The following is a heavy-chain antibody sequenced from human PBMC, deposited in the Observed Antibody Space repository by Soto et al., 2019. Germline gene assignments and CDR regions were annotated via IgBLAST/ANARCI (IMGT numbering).Heavy chain of an antibody. Sequence: SETLSLTCAVSGGSISSSNWWSWVRQPPGKGLEWIGEIYHSGSTNYNPSLKSRVTISVDKSKNQFSLKLSSVTAADTAVYYCARNRERASAGNDYYYYGMDVWGQATTVTVSS. CDR1: GGSISSSNW. J-gene: IGHJ6*02. CDR2: IYHSGST. CDR3: ARNRERASAGNDYYYYGMDV. D-gene: IGHD6-13*01. V-gene: IGHV4-4*02.